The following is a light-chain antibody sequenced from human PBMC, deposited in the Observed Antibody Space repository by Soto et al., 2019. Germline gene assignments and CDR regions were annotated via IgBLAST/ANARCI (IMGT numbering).Light chain of an antibody. CDR2: DIN. CDR3: VSFTTKSSYV. V-gene: IGLV2-14*03. CDR1: NSDVGAYIY. J-gene: IGLJ1*01. Sequence: QSALTQPASVSWSPGQSITISCTGTNSDVGAYIYVSWYQQHPGKAPKLMVYDINNRPSGVSNRFSGSKSANTASLTISGLQADDEADYYCVSFTTKSSYVFGTGTKVTVL.